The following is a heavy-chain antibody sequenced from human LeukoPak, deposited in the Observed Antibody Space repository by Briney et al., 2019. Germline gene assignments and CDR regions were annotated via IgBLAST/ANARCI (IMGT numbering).Heavy chain of an antibody. CDR2: IWYDGSNK. CDR3: AKDVLTSLDY. J-gene: IGHJ4*02. Sequence: PGGSLRLSCAASGFTFSSYGMHWVRQAPGKGLEWVAVIWYDGSNKYYADSVKGRFTISRDNSKNTLYLQMNSLRAEDTAVHYCAKDVLTSLDYWGQGTLVTVSS. V-gene: IGHV3-33*06. D-gene: IGHD3-9*01. CDR1: GFTFSSYG.